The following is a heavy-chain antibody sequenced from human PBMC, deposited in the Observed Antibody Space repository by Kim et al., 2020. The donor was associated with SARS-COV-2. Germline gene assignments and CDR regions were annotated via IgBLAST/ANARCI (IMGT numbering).Heavy chain of an antibody. CDR3: ARRRYDFWSGYYEREDYFDY. J-gene: IGHJ4*02. Sequence: SETLSLTCTVSGGSISSSSYYWGWIRQPPGKGLEWIGSIYYSGSTYYNPSLKSRVTISVDTSKNQFSLKLSSVTAADTAVYYCARRRYDFWSGYYEREDYFDYWGQGTLVTVSS. D-gene: IGHD3-3*01. CDR1: GGSISSSSYY. V-gene: IGHV4-39*01. CDR2: IYYSGST.